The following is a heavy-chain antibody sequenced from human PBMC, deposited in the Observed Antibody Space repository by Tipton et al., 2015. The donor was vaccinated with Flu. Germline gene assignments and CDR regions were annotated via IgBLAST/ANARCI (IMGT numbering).Heavy chain of an antibody. CDR2: IHYSGST. V-gene: IGHV4-59*01. CDR1: GGSISSYY. D-gene: IGHD3-22*01. Sequence: LRLSCTVSGGSISSYYWSWIRQPPGKGLEWIGYIHYSGSTNYNPSLKSRVTISVDTYKNQFSLKLSSVTAADTAVYYFARRYYDSSGPLDYWCQGTRVTVSS. CDR3: ARRYYDSSGPLDY. J-gene: IGHJ4*02.